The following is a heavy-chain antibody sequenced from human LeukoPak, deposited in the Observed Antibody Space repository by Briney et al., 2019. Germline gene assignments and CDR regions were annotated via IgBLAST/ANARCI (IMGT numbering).Heavy chain of an antibody. CDR3: AGEMVRGVISGIDP. Sequence: PGGSLRLSCAASGFTFSSYAMHWVRQAPGKGLEWVAVISYDGSNKYYADFVKGRFTISRDNSKNTLYLQMNSLRAEDTAVYYCAGEMVRGVISGIDPWGQGTLVTVSS. CDR2: ISYDGSNK. J-gene: IGHJ5*02. CDR1: GFTFSSYA. V-gene: IGHV3-30-3*01. D-gene: IGHD3-10*01.